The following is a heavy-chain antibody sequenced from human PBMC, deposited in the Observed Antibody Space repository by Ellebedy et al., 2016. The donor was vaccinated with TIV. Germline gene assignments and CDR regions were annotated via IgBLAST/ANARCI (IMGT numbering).Heavy chain of an antibody. D-gene: IGHD3-10*01. CDR2: MNPNSGNT. Sequence: AASVKVSCKASGYTFISYDINWVRHAPGQGLEWMGWMNPNSGNTGYAQKFQGRVTMTMNTSKSPSYMELSSLRPEDTAVYYCARGITKVRGVTPGYWGQGSLVTVSS. V-gene: IGHV1-8*01. CDR3: ARGITKVRGVTPGY. CDR1: GYTFISYD. J-gene: IGHJ4*02.